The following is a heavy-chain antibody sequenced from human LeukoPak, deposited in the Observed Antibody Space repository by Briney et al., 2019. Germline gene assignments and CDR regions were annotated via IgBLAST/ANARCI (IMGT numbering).Heavy chain of an antibody. CDR2: TYYRSKWYS. CDR1: GDSVSSDSVA. J-gene: IGHJ4*02. D-gene: IGHD2-15*01. V-gene: IGHV6-1*01. CDR3: ARDSRAGYSLPLDH. Sequence: SQILSLTCAISGDSVSSDSVAWDRIRQSPSRGLEWLGRTYYRSKWYSDYALSVKSRITISADTSKNQVSLQLNSVTPDDTAVYYCARDSRAGYSLPLDHWGQGALVTVSS.